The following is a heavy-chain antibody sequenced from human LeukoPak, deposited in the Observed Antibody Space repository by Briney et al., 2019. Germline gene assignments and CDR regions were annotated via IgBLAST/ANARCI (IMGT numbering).Heavy chain of an antibody. V-gene: IGHV3-48*03. Sequence: GGSLRLSCAASGFTFSSYEMNWVRQAPGKGLEWVSYISSSGSTIYYADSVKGRFTLSRDNAKNSLYLQMNSLRAEDAAVYYCARETRWGFDYWGQGTVVTVSS. J-gene: IGHJ4*02. D-gene: IGHD3-16*01. CDR3: ARETRWGFDY. CDR1: GFTFSSYE. CDR2: ISSSGSTI.